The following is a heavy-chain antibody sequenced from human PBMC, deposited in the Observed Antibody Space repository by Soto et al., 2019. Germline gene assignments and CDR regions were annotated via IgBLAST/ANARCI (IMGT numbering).Heavy chain of an antibody. CDR2: IYYSGST. Sequence: QVHLHESGPGLVKPSETLSLTCTVSGGSVSSGNYYWSWIRQSPGKGLEWIGYIYYSGSTNYNPSLKSRATISVDPSKNQFSLKLSSMTAADTAVYFCARWNYDSRGRSFDYWGQGTLVTVSS. V-gene: IGHV4-61*01. CDR1: GGSVSSGNYY. D-gene: IGHD3-22*01. J-gene: IGHJ4*02. CDR3: ARWNYDSRGRSFDY.